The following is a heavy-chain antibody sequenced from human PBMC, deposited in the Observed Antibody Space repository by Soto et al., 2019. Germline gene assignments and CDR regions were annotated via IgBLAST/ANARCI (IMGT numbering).Heavy chain of an antibody. CDR2: IYYSGST. J-gene: IGHJ3*02. V-gene: IGHV4-59*01. D-gene: IGHD1-26*01. CDR1: GGSISSYY. CDR3: ARLPSGNYDDAFDI. Sequence: QVQLQESGPGLVKPSETLSLTCTVSGGSISSYYWSWIRQPPGKGLEWIGYIYYSGSTNYNPSLRSRVTISVDTSKNQFSLKLSSVTAADTAVYYCARLPSGNYDDAFDIWGQGTMVTVSS.